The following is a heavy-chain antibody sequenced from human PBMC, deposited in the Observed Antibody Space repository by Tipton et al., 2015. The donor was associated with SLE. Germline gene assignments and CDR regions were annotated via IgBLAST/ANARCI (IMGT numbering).Heavy chain of an antibody. Sequence: TLSLTCTVSGGSISSHYWSWIRQPPGKGLEWIGYIYYSGSTNYNPSLKSRVTISVDTSKNQFSLKLSSVTAADTAVYYCARESNCGGDCYPDYWGQGTLVTVSS. D-gene: IGHD2-21*01. CDR3: ARESNCGGDCYPDY. J-gene: IGHJ4*02. CDR1: GGSISSHY. V-gene: IGHV4-59*11. CDR2: IYYSGST.